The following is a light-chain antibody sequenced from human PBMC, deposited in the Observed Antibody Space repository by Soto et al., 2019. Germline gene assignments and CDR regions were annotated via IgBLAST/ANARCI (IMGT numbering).Light chain of an antibody. CDR2: TAS. CDR1: QNIKKY. CDR3: KQSFGTPLT. V-gene: IGKV1-39*01. J-gene: IGKJ4*01. Sequence: DIQMTQSPSSLSASVGDRVTITSRASQNIKKYLNWYQQKPGKAPNLLIYTASSLQVGLPSRFSGSGSGTDFTLTISSLQPEDSATYYCKQSFGTPLTVGGGSKVAIK.